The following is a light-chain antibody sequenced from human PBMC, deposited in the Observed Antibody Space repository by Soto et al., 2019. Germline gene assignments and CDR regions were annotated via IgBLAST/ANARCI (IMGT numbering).Light chain of an antibody. CDR2: GAS. CDR1: QSVSSSY. J-gene: IGKJ5*01. CDR3: QQYGSSIT. Sequence: EIVLTDSRGTLSMSPDERATLSCRASQSVSSSYLAWYQQKPGQAPRLLIYGASSRATGIPDRFSGSGSGTDFTLTISRLEPEDFAVYYCQQYGSSITFGQGTRLEI. V-gene: IGKV3-20*01.